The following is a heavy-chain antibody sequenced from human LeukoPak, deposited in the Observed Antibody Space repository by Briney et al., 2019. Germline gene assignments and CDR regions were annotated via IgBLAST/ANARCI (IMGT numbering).Heavy chain of an antibody. D-gene: IGHD1/OR15-1a*01. V-gene: IGHV4-39*07. Sequence: SETLSLTCTVSGGSISSSSYYWGWIRQPPGKGLEWIGSIYYSGSTYYNPSRKSQITITVDTSKNQFSLKLSSVTAADTAVYYCARVTTPHYYFDYWGQGTLVTVSS. CDR3: ARVTTPHYYFDY. CDR2: IYYSGST. J-gene: IGHJ4*02. CDR1: GGSISSSSYY.